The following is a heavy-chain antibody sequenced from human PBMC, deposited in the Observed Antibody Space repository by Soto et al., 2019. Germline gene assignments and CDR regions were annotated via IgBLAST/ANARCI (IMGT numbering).Heavy chain of an antibody. J-gene: IGHJ6*02. CDR1: GYSFTNYL. D-gene: IGHD2-21*02. CDR3: ASHNFFCGGDCNSSGMDV. Sequence: GESLKISCNGSGYSFTNYLINWVRQVPGGGLEWMGRIDPSDSYTKYNPSFQGLVTISADKSTSTAFLQWSSLRASDTAVYYCASHNFFCGGDCNSSGMDVWGQGTTVTVSS. V-gene: IGHV5-10-1*01. CDR2: IDPSDSYT.